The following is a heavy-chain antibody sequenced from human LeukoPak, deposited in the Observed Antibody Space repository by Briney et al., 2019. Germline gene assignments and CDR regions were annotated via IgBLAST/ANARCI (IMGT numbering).Heavy chain of an antibody. D-gene: IGHD3-22*01. CDR3: ARGSTYYDSSGQVPFDY. CDR2: ISGSSSTI. CDR1: GFTFSSYS. Sequence: GGSLSLSCAASGFTFSSYSMNWVRQAPGKGLEWGSYISGSSSTIYYADSVKGRFTISRDNGKNTLYLQMNSLRAEDTAVYYCARGSTYYDSSGQVPFDYWGQGTLVTVSS. J-gene: IGHJ4*02. V-gene: IGHV3-48*01.